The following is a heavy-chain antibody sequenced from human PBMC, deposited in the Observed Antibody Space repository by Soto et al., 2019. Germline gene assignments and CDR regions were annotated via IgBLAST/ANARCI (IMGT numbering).Heavy chain of an antibody. J-gene: IGHJ5*02. D-gene: IGHD2-15*01. CDR3: ARDQGCSGGSCYAT. CDR1: GFTFSSYS. V-gene: IGHV3-21*01. Sequence: GGSLRLSCAASGFTFSSYSMNWVRQAPGKGLEWVSSISSSSSYIYYADSVKGRFTISRDNAKNSLYLQMNSLRAEDTAVYYCARDQGCSGGSCYATWGQGTLVTVSS. CDR2: ISSSSSYI.